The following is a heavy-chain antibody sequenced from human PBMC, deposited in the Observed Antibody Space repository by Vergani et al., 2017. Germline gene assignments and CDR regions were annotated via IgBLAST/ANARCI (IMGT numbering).Heavy chain of an antibody. J-gene: IGHJ6*03. CDR1: GGSISSSNW. D-gene: IGHD1-1*01. CDR2: IYHSGST. Sequence: QVQLQESGPGLVKPPGTLSLTCAVSGGSISSSNWWSWVRQPPGKGLEWIGEIYHSGSTNYNPSLKSRGTISVDTSKNQFSLKLSSVTAADTAVYYCARVPHWNYSYYYYYMDVWGKGTTVTVSS. CDR3: ARVPHWNYSYYYYYMDV. V-gene: IGHV4-4*03.